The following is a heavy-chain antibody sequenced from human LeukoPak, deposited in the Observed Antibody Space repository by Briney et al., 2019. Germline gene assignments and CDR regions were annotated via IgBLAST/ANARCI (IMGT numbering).Heavy chain of an antibody. CDR3: AREKRPYCSSTSCHTSRWFDP. J-gene: IGHJ5*02. V-gene: IGHV1-3*03. Sequence: GASVKVSCKASGYTFTSYAMHWVRQAPGQRLEWMGWINAGNGNAKYSQEFQGRVTITRDTSASTAYMELSSLRSEDMAVYYCAREKRPYCSSTSCHTSRWFDPWGQGTLVTVSS. CDR1: GYTFTSYA. D-gene: IGHD2-2*01. CDR2: INAGNGNA.